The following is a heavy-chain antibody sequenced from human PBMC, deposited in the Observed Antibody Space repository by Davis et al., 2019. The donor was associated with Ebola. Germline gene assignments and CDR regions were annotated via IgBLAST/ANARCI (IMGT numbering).Heavy chain of an antibody. D-gene: IGHD6-19*01. CDR1: GDSVSSNSAA. J-gene: IGHJ6*02. CDR2: TYYRSKWYN. V-gene: IGHV6-1*01. Sequence: SETLSLTCAISGDSVSSNSAAWNWIRQSPSRGLECLGRTYYRSKWYNDYAVSVKSRITINPDTSKNHFSLKLSSVTAADTAVYYCARDSRWLVPGTYYYYGMDVWGQGTTVTVSS. CDR3: ARDSRWLVPGTYYYYGMDV.